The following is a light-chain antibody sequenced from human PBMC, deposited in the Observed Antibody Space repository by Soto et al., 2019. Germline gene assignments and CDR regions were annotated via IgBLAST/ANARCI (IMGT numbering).Light chain of an antibody. Sequence: EIVMTQSPATLSVSPGERVTLSCRASQSVSSNLAWYQQKPGQSPRLLIYGASTRATGIPARFSGSGSGTEFTLTISSLQPDDFATYYCQLYNTYSGTFGQGTKVDIK. J-gene: IGKJ1*01. CDR3: QLYNTYSGT. CDR1: QSVSSN. V-gene: IGKV3-15*01. CDR2: GAS.